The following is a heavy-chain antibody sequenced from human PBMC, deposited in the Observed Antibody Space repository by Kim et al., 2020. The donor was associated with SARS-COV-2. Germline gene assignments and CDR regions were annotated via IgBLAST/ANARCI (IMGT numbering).Heavy chain of an antibody. Sequence: ASVKVSCKASGYTFTGYYMHWDRQAPGQGREWMGWINPNSGGTNYAQKFQGRVTMTRDTSISTASMELSRLRSDDTAVYYCASQLRITMIVVVHYAFDIWGQGTMVTVSS. D-gene: IGHD3-22*01. V-gene: IGHV1-2*02. CDR2: INPNSGGT. CDR1: GYTFTGYY. CDR3: ASQLRITMIVVVHYAFDI. J-gene: IGHJ3*02.